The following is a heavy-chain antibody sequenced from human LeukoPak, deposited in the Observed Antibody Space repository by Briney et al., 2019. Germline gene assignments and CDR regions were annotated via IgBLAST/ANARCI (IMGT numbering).Heavy chain of an antibody. CDR3: ARVRGVIITSPIY. Sequence: PGGSLRLSCAASGFTFSSYWMSWVRQAPGKGLEWVANIKQDGSEKYYVDSVKGRFTISRDNAKNSLYLQMNSLRAEDTAVYYRARVRGVIITSPIYWGQGTLVTVSS. CDR2: IKQDGSEK. J-gene: IGHJ4*02. D-gene: IGHD3-10*01. V-gene: IGHV3-7*04. CDR1: GFTFSSYW.